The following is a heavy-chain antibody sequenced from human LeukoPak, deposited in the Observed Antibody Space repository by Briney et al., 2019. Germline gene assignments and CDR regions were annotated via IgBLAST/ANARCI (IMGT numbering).Heavy chain of an antibody. CDR3: ARDYEDYYYYYYMDV. CDR2: INPKSGGT. D-gene: IGHD5-12*01. J-gene: IGHJ6*03. Sequence: ASVKVSCKASGYTFTGYYMHWVRQAPGQGLEWMGWINPKSGGTNYAQKFQGRVTMTRDTSISTAYMELSSLKSDDTAVYYCARDYEDYYYYYYMDVWGQGTMVTVSS. V-gene: IGHV1-2*02. CDR1: GYTFTGYY.